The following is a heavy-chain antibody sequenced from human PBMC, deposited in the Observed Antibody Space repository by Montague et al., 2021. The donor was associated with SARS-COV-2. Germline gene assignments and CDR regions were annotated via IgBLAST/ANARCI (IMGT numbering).Heavy chain of an antibody. CDR3: ARLHCSSTSCYYLLFAGASHFDY. CDR1: GGSISSSSYY. CDR2: IYYSGST. J-gene: IGHJ4*02. V-gene: IGHV4-39*01. Sequence: SETLSLTCTVSGGSISSSSYYWGWIRQPPGKGLEWIGSIYYSGSTYYNPSLKSRVTISVDTSKNQFSLKLSSVTAADTAVYYCARLHCSSTSCYYLLFAGASHFDYWGQGTLVTVSS. D-gene: IGHD2-2*01.